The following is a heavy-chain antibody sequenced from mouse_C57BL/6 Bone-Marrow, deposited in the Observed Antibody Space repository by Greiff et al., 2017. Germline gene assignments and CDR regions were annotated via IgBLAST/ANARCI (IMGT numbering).Heavy chain of an antibody. D-gene: IGHD4-1*01. CDR3: ARSGTLYAMDY. J-gene: IGHJ4*01. V-gene: IGHV5-12*01. Sequence: EVKLVESGGGLVQPGGSLKLSCAASGFTFSDYYMYWVRQTPEKRLEWVAYISNGGGSTYYPDTVKGRFTIFRDNAKNTLYLQMSRLKSEDTAMYYCARSGTLYAMDYWGQGTSVTVSS. CDR2: ISNGGGST. CDR1: GFTFSDYY.